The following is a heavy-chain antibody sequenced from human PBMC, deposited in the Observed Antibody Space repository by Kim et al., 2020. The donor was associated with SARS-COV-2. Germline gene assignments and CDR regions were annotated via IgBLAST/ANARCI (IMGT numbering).Heavy chain of an antibody. CDR3: ARDQGGYSSGWYGGYYYYGMDV. D-gene: IGHD6-19*01. J-gene: IGHJ6*02. V-gene: IGHV4-59*13. CDR2: IYYSGST. Sequence: SETLSLTCTVSGGSISSYYWSWIRQPPGKGLEWIGYIYYSGSTNYNPSLKSRVTISVDTSKNQFSLKLSSVTAADTAVYYCARDQGGYSSGWYGGYYYYGMDVWGQGTTVTVSS. CDR1: GGSISSYY.